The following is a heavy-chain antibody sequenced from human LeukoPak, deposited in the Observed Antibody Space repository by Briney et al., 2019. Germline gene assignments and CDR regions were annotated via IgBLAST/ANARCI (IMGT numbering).Heavy chain of an antibody. V-gene: IGHV3-30*04. Sequence: GRSLRLSCAASGFTFSSYAMHWVRQAPGKGLEWVAVISYDGSNKYYADSVKGRFTISRDNSKNTLYLQMNSLRAEDTAVYYCARDRYSCSGGSCYPYFDYWGQGTLVTVSP. CDR3: ARDRYSCSGGSCYPYFDY. CDR1: GFTFSSYA. CDR2: ISYDGSNK. D-gene: IGHD2-15*01. J-gene: IGHJ4*02.